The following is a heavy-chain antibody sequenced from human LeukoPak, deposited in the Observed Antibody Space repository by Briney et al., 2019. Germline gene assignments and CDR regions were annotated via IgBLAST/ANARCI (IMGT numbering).Heavy chain of an antibody. CDR1: GGSFSGYY. CDR3: ARGSPMVV. Sequence: PSETLSLTCAVYGGSFSGYYWTWIRQSPGKGLEWIGEISHSGKTNYDPSLMSRITMSVDTSRDQFSLKLSSVTAADTAVYYCARGSPMVVWGQGTTVTVSS. J-gene: IGHJ6*02. CDR2: ISHSGKT. V-gene: IGHV4-34*01.